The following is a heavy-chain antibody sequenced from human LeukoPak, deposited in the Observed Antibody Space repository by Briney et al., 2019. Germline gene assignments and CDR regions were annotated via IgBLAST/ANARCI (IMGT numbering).Heavy chain of an antibody. CDR2: LSSGGSRT. CDR1: GFTFSNDA. Sequence: GGSLRLSCAVSGFTFSNDAMSWVRQAPGKGLEWVSVLSSGGSRTYYADSVKGRFTISRDNSKNTLYLQMNSLRAEDTAVYYCAKRKSSGWGSAFDIWGQGTMVTVSS. J-gene: IGHJ3*02. D-gene: IGHD6-19*01. V-gene: IGHV3-23*01. CDR3: AKRKSSGWGSAFDI.